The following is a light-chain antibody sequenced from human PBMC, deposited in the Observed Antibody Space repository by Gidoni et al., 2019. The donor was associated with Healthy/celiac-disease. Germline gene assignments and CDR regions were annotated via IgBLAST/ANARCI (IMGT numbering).Light chain of an antibody. CDR3: QQYGSSTGYT. V-gene: IGKV3-20*01. CDR2: GAS. Sequence: EIVFTQSPGTLSLSPGERATLSCRASQSVSSSYLAWYQQKPGQAPRLLIYGASSRATGIPDRFSGSGSGTDFTLTISRLEPEDFAVYYCQQYGSSTGYTFGQGTKLEIK. J-gene: IGKJ2*01. CDR1: QSVSSSY.